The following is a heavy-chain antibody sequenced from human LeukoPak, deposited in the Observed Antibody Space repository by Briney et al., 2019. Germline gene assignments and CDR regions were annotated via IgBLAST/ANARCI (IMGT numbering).Heavy chain of an antibody. D-gene: IGHD2-15*01. CDR1: GYTFTSYG. Sequence: ASVKVSCKASGYTFTSYGISWVRQAPGQGLGWMGWISVYNGNTNYAQKLQGRVTMTTDTSTSTAYMELRSLRSDDTAVYYCARDPRPIVVVVAATPHAFDIWGQGTMVTVSS. V-gene: IGHV1-18*01. J-gene: IGHJ3*02. CDR3: ARDPRPIVVVVAATPHAFDI. CDR2: ISVYNGNT.